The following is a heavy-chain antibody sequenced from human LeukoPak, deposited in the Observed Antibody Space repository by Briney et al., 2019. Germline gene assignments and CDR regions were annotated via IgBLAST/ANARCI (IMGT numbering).Heavy chain of an antibody. V-gene: IGHV3-23*01. CDR3: AKDSRGYYDSSGYYGFDY. Sequence: GGSLRLSCAASGFTFSSYAMSWVRQAPGKGLGWVSAISGSGGSTYYADSVKGRFTISRDNSKNTLYLQMNGLRAEDTAVYYCAKDSRGYYDSSGYYGFDYWGQGTLVTVSS. J-gene: IGHJ4*02. D-gene: IGHD3-22*01. CDR1: GFTFSSYA. CDR2: ISGSGGST.